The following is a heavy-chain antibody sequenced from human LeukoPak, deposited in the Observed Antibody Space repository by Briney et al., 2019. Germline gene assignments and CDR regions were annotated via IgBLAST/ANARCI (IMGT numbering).Heavy chain of an antibody. V-gene: IGHV3-7*01. D-gene: IGHD6-13*01. Sequence: GGSLRLSCEVSGFTFTDYWMNWVRQAPGKGPEWVASIRQDGSEKTYVDSAKGRFTISRDNTKNSLSLQLNGLRAEDTAIYYCARDGTAAGLYFDLWGQGTLVTVSS. J-gene: IGHJ4*01. CDR3: ARDGTAAGLYFDL. CDR1: GFTFTDYW. CDR2: IRQDGSEK.